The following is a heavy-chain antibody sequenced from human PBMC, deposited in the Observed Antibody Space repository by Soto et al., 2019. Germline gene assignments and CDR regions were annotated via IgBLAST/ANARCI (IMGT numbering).Heavy chain of an antibody. CDR3: ARPHGGSSGWDNWFDP. J-gene: IGHJ5*02. D-gene: IGHD6-25*01. CDR1: GGSISSYY. Sequence: QVQLQESGPGLVKPSETLSLTCTVSGGSISSYYWSWIRQPPGKGLEWIGYINYSGSTNYNPSLKRRSTISVDTSKNQFSLKLNSVTAADTAVYYCARPHGGSSGWDNWFDPWGQGTLVTVSS. V-gene: IGHV4-59*01. CDR2: INYSGST.